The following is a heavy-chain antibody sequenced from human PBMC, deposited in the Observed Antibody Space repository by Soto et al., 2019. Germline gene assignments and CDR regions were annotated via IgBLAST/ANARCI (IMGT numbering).Heavy chain of an antibody. J-gene: IGHJ6*02. CDR1: GYSFTSYW. CDR2: IYPGDSDT. V-gene: IGHV5-51*01. Sequence: PGESLKISCKGSGYSFTSYWIGWVRQMPGKGLEWMGIIYPGDSDTRYSPSFQGQVTISADKSISTAYLQWSSLKASDTAMYYCASAYGSGSYEENYYYYYGMDVWGQGRRSPSP. CDR3: ASAYGSGSYEENYYYYYGMDV. D-gene: IGHD3-10*01.